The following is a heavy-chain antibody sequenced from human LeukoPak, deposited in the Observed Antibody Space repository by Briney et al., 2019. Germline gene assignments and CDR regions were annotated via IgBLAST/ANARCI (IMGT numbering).Heavy chain of an antibody. J-gene: IGHJ5*01. D-gene: IGHD3-22*01. Sequence: SETLSLTCAVYGGSFSGYYWSWIRQPPGKGLEWIGEINHSGSTNYNPSLKSRVTISVDTSKNQLSLKLSSVTAADTAVYYCARHHDSTGFYYDSWGQGTLVTVSS. V-gene: IGHV4-34*01. CDR3: ARHHDSTGFYYDS. CDR1: GGSFSGYY. CDR2: INHSGST.